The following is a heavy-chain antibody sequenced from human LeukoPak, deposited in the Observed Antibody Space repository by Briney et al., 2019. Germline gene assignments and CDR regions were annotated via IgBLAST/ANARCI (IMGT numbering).Heavy chain of an antibody. CDR1: GGSISSGGYS. J-gene: IGHJ6*02. CDR3: ARGATVVTPAGYYYYGMDV. Sequence: SQTLSLTCAVSGGSISSGGYSWSWIRQPPGKGLEWIGYIYHSGSTYYNPSLKSRVTISVDRSKNQFSLKLSSVTAADTAVYYCARGATVVTPAGYYYYGMDVWGQGTTVTVSS. V-gene: IGHV4-30-2*01. CDR2: IYHSGST. D-gene: IGHD4-23*01.